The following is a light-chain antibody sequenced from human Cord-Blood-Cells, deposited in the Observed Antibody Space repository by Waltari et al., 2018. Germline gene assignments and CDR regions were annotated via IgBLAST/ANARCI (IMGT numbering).Light chain of an antibody. CDR3: QQSYSTPRYT. Sequence: QMTQVSSLLVGIVGGKVNITCRASQSICSYLNWYQQKPGKAPKLLIYAASSLQSGVPSRFSGSGSGTDFTLTISSLQPEDFATYYCQQSYSTPRYTFGQGTKLEIK. V-gene: IGKV1-39*01. CDR2: AAS. J-gene: IGKJ2*01. CDR1: QSICSY.